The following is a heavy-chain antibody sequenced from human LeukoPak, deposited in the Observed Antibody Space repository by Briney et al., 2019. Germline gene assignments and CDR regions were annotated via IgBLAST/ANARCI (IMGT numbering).Heavy chain of an antibody. CDR3: ARAIVYYGDTKTSSFDY. Sequence: VASVKVSCKASGGTFSIYAISWVRQAPGQGLEWMGGIIPIFGTANYAQKFQGRVTITADESTSTAYMEPSSLRSEDTAVYYCARAIVYYGDTKTSSFDYWGQGTLVTVSS. CDR2: IIPIFGTA. D-gene: IGHD4-17*01. V-gene: IGHV1-69*13. CDR1: GGTFSIYA. J-gene: IGHJ4*02.